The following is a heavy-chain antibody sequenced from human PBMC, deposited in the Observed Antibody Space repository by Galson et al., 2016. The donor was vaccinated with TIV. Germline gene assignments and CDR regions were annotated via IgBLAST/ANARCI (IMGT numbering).Heavy chain of an antibody. Sequence: TLSLTCTVSGGSIKSGGYFWSWIRQHPGKALEWIGYIHSSGSTFYNPSLRSRVTILLDTSRDNFSLRLNSVTAADTAVYYCARRSSGFDAFDIWGPGTLVTVSP. D-gene: IGHD3-22*01. V-gene: IGHV4-31*03. CDR2: IHSSGST. CDR1: GGSIKSGGYF. J-gene: IGHJ3*02. CDR3: ARRSSGFDAFDI.